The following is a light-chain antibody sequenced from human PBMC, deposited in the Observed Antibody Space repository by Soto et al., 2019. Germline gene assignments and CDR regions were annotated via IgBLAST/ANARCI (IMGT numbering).Light chain of an antibody. CDR2: EVS. J-gene: IGLJ1*01. Sequence: QSALTQPASVSGSPGQSITISCTGTSRDVGGYNYVSWYQQHPGKAPKLMIYEVSNRPSGVSNRFSGSKSGNMASLTISGLQAEDEAVYYCSSYTSSSTRGVFGTGTKVTVL. CDR3: SSYTSSSTRGV. CDR1: SRDVGGYNY. V-gene: IGLV2-14*01.